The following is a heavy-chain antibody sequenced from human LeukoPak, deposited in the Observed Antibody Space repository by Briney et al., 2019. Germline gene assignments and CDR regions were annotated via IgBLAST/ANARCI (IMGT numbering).Heavy chain of an antibody. Sequence: SETLSLTCTVSGGSISSGDYYWSWIRQPPGKGLEWIGYIYYSGSTYYNPSLKSRVTISVDTSKNQFSLKLSSVTAADTAVYYCARDLTGRGWFDPWGQGTLVTVSS. D-gene: IGHD7-27*01. CDR2: IYYSGST. V-gene: IGHV4-30-4*01. CDR3: ARDLTGRGWFDP. J-gene: IGHJ5*02. CDR1: GGSISSGDYY.